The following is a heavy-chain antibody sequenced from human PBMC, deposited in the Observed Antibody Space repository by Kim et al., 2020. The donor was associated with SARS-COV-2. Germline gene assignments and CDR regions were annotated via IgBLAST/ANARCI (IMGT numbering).Heavy chain of an antibody. CDR3: ASLDIVVVPAAIWY. CDR2: IYYSGST. J-gene: IGHJ4*02. CDR1: GGSISSSSYY. D-gene: IGHD2-2*02. V-gene: IGHV4-39*01. Sequence: SETLSLTCTVSGGSISSSSYYWGWIRQPPGKGLEWIGNIYYSGSTYYNPSLKSRVTISVDTSKNQFSLKLSSVTAADTAVYYCASLDIVVVPAAIWYWGQGTLVTVSS.